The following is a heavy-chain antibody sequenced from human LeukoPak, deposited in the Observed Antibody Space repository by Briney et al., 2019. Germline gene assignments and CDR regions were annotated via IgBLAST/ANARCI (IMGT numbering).Heavy chain of an antibody. V-gene: IGHV1-8*01. CDR3: ARGPPNWGYDY. D-gene: IGHD7-27*01. Sequence: ASVYVSCTASGYTFTSYDFNWVRQATGQRPEWMGWMSPNSGDTGYAQKFQDRVTMTRNTSISTAYMELSSLRSDDTAVYYCARGPPNWGYDYWGPGTLVTVSS. CDR2: MSPNSGDT. CDR1: GYTFTSYD. J-gene: IGHJ4*02.